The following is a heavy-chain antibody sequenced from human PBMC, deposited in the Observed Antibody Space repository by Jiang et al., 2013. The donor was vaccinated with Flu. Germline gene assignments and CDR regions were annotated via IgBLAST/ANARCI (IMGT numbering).Heavy chain of an antibody. CDR3: AKGSRGGYYDSSGYWDY. V-gene: IGHV3-23*01. CDR2: ISGSGGST. J-gene: IGHJ4*02. D-gene: IGHD3-22*01. Sequence: QLLESGGGLVQPGGSLRLSCAASGFTFSSYAMSWVRQAPGKGLEWVSAISGSGGSTYFADSVKGRFTISRDTSKNTLYLQMNSLRAEDTAVYYCAKGSRGGYYDSSGYWDYWGQGTLVTVSS. CDR1: GFTFSSYA.